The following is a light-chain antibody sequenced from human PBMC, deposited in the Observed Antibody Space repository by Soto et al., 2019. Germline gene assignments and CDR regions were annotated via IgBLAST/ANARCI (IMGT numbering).Light chain of an antibody. CDR1: QTISSW. CDR2: KAS. CDR3: QHYNSYSEA. Sequence: DIQMTQSPSTLSGSVGDRVTITCRASQTISSWLAWYQRNPGKAPKLLIYKASTLTSGVPSRFRGSGSGTEFTLTISSLQPDDFATYYCQHYNSYSEAFGQGTKVDIK. V-gene: IGKV1-5*03. J-gene: IGKJ1*01.